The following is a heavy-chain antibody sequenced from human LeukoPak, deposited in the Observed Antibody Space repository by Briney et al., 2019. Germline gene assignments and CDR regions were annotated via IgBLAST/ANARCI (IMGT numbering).Heavy chain of an antibody. V-gene: IGHV1-18*01. CDR3: ARGGSSGWYDSDAFDI. CDR2: ISAYNGNT. J-gene: IGHJ3*02. Sequence: ASVKVSCKASGYTFTSYGISWVRQAPGQGLEWMGWISAYNGNTNYAQKLQGRVTMTTDTSTSTAYMELRSLRSDDTAVYYCARGGSSGWYDSDAFDIWGQGTMVTVSS. D-gene: IGHD6-19*01. CDR1: GYTFTSYG.